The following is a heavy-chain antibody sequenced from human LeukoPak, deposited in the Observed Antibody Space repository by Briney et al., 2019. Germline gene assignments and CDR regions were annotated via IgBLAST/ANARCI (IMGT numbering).Heavy chain of an antibody. CDR3: AREEDIVVVPAASDY. D-gene: IGHD2-2*01. CDR1: GFTFSSYS. J-gene: IGHJ4*02. Sequence: MPGGSQRLSCAASGFTFSSYSMNWVRQAPGKGPEWVSSISSSSSYIYYADSVKGRFTISRDNAKNSLYLQMNSLRAEDTAVYYCAREEDIVVVPAASDYWGQGTLVTVSS. V-gene: IGHV3-21*01. CDR2: ISSSSSYI.